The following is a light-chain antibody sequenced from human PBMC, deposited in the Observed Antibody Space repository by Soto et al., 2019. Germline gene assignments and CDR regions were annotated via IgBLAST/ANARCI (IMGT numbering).Light chain of an antibody. CDR3: TSFSSSSTLYV. CDR1: SGDVDAFDY. CDR2: EVS. Sequence: QSALTQPASVSGSPGQSITISCTGTSGDVDAFDYVSWYQQHPGKAPKLMIFEVSDRPSGVSDRFSGSKSGSTASLTISGLQAEDEADYFCTSFSSSSTLYVFGTGTKVTVL. J-gene: IGLJ1*01. V-gene: IGLV2-14*01.